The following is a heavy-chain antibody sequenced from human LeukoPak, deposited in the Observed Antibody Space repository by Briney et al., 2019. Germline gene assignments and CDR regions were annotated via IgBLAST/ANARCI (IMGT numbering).Heavy chain of an antibody. Sequence: GTSVKVSCKASGFTFTSSAMQWVRQARGQRLEWIGWIVVGSGNTNYAQKFQERVTITRDMSTSTAYMELSSLRSEDTAVYYCAATVVWGGSSLRIGSKIVAYYGMDVWGQGTTVTVSS. CDR3: AATVVWGGSSLRIGSKIVAYYGMDV. J-gene: IGHJ6*02. D-gene: IGHD3-16*01. V-gene: IGHV1-58*02. CDR1: GFTFTSSA. CDR2: IVVGSGNT.